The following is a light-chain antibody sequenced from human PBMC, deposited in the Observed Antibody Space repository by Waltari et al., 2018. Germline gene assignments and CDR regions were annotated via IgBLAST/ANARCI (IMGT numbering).Light chain of an antibody. CDR2: AAT. Sequence: DIQMTQSPSSLSASLGDRVTITCRASQTISTILNWYQHRPGKVPKLLIYAATFLQSGVPSRFSGSGSGTDFTLTIRSLQPEDFVFYFCQQSYSAPPSFGGGTKVDVK. CDR1: QTISTI. CDR3: QQSYSAPPS. J-gene: IGKJ4*01. V-gene: IGKV1-39*01.